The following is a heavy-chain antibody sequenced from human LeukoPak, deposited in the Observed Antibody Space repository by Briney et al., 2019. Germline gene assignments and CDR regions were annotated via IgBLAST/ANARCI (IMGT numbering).Heavy chain of an antibody. Sequence: PGGSLRLSCVASGFTFSTYAMNWVRQAPGKGLEWVSVIGDSSGRTFYADSVKGRFTISRDISKHILYLEMDSLRAEDTAVYYCAKILYPGGSNIFDYWGQGTLVTVSS. CDR2: IGDSSGRT. D-gene: IGHD2-8*02. V-gene: IGHV3-23*01. CDR3: AKILYPGGSNIFDY. CDR1: GFTFSTYA. J-gene: IGHJ4*02.